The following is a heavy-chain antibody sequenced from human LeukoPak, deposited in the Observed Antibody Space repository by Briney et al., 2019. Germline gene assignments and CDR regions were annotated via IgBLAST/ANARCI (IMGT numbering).Heavy chain of an antibody. J-gene: IGHJ4*02. V-gene: IGHV3-23*01. CDR3: AKARLSTGWAYNDY. CDR2: IFGGGRST. CDR1: GFTFSGYA. Sequence: PGGSLRLSCPASGFTFSGYAMSWLRQAPGKGLDGVSAIFGGGRSTFYADSVKGRFTISRDNSRNTVFLQMNGLRAEDTAVYFCAKARLSTGWAYNDYWGQGTLVTVSS. D-gene: IGHD6-19*01.